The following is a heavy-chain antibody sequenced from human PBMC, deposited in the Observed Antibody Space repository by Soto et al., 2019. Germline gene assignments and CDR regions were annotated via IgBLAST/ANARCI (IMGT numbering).Heavy chain of an antibody. CDR3: ERGDSSGYYYELYYFDY. J-gene: IGHJ4*02. CDR1: GGSISSGGYY. Sequence: QVQLRESGPGLVKPSQTLSLTCTVSGGSISSGGYYWSWIRQHPGKGLEWIGYIYYSGSTYYNPSLKSRVTISVDTSKNQFSLKLSSVTAADTAVYYCERGDSSGYYYELYYFDYWGQGTLVTVSS. D-gene: IGHD3-22*01. CDR2: IYYSGST. V-gene: IGHV4-31*03.